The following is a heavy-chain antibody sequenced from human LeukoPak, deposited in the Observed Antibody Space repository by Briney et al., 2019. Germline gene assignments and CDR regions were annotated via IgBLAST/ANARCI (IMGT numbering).Heavy chain of an antibody. Sequence: GGSLRLSCVGSGFTFRSHGMSWVRQAPEKGLEFVSGIYENGGTTYYADSVKGRFSISRDNSKNTLYLQMDSLRGEDTAVYYCAKDFRIGYSAHFDYWGQGALVTVSS. CDR3: AKDFRIGYSAHFDY. CDR2: IYENGGTT. V-gene: IGHV3-23*01. D-gene: IGHD2-21*01. J-gene: IGHJ4*02. CDR1: GFTFRSHG.